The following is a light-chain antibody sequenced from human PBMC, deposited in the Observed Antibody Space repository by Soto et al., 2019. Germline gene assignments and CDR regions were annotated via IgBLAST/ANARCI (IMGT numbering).Light chain of an antibody. CDR3: QQYHSYWT. Sequence: ALQMTQSPSSLSASVGDRVTITCRASQGIRNDLGWYQQEPGKAPKLLIYDASSLESGVPQRFSGSGSGTEFTLTISSLQTDDFSTYYCQQYHSYWTVGQGTKVDIK. CDR2: DAS. V-gene: IGKV1-13*02. CDR1: QGIRND. J-gene: IGKJ1*01.